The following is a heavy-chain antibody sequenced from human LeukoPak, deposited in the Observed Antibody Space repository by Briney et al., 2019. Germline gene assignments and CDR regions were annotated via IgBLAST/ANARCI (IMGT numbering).Heavy chain of an antibody. Sequence: SVKVSCKASGGTFSSYTDSWVRQAPGQGLEWMGGIIPIFGTVNYAQKFQGRLTITADESTSTAYMELSSLRSEDTAVYYCARGSEGFWSGYGELDYWGQGTLVTVSS. CDR2: IIPIFGTV. CDR1: GGTFSSYT. J-gene: IGHJ4*02. CDR3: ARGSEGFWSGYGELDY. V-gene: IGHV1-69*13. D-gene: IGHD3-3*01.